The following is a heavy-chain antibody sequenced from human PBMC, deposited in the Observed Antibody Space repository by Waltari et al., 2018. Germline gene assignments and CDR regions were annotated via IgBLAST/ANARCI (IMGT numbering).Heavy chain of an antibody. D-gene: IGHD6-19*01. Sequence: QVQLQQWGAGLLKPSETLSLTCVVYGGSFSGYYWSWVRPPPGKGLEWIGEINTSGSTNCNPSRTNGSTMSVDTCNQVSLKRSSVTAADTAVYYCARGPPGYSSGWYGLDVWGQGTTVTVSS. CDR2: INTSGST. CDR3: ARGPPGYSSGWYGLDV. CDR1: GGSFSGYY. V-gene: IGHV4-34*01. J-gene: IGHJ6*02.